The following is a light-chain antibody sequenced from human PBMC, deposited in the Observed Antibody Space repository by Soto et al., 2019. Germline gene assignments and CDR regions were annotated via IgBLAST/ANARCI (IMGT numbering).Light chain of an antibody. CDR3: SSYTSSSTLPYV. CDR1: SSDVGGYNY. V-gene: IGLV2-14*01. J-gene: IGLJ1*01. Sequence: QSVLPQPASVSGSPGQSITISCTGTSSDVGGYNYVSWYQQHPGKAPKLMIYEVSNRPSGVSNRFSGSKSGNTASLTISGLQAEDEADYYCSSYTSSSTLPYVFGTGTKGTVL. CDR2: EVS.